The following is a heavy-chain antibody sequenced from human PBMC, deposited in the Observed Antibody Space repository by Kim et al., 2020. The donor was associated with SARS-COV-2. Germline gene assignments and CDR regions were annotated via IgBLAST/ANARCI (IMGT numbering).Heavy chain of an antibody. Sequence: NPTRKGRVTISVDTSKNQFSLKLSSVTAADTAVYYCARGIGFWSGYYFDYWGQGTLVTVSS. CDR3: ARGIGFWSGYYFDY. D-gene: IGHD3-3*01. V-gene: IGHV4-34*01. J-gene: IGHJ4*02.